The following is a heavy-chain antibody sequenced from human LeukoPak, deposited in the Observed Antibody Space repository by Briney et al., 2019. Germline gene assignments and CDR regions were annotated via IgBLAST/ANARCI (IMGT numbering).Heavy chain of an antibody. CDR2: ISGSASST. D-gene: IGHD2-21*02. CDR1: GFTFSIYA. J-gene: IGHJ4*02. CDR3: AKVEPFCGGDCYSGFNY. V-gene: IGHV3-23*01. Sequence: GGSLRLSCAASGFTFSIYAMSWVRQAPGEGLQWVSAISGSASSTYCADSVKGRFTISRDNSKNTLYLQMNSLRAEDTAVYYCAKVEPFCGGDCYSGFNYWGQGTLVTVSS.